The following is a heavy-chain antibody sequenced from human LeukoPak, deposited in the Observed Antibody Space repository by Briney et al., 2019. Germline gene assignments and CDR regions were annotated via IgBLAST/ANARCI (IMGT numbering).Heavy chain of an antibody. D-gene: IGHD6-6*01. V-gene: IGHV5-51*01. CDR3: GRLAGSSSWIIDYYYGMDV. CDR2: IYPGDSDT. J-gene: IGHJ6*02. CDR1: GYSFTSYW. Sequence: GESLKISCKGSGYSFTSYWIGWVRQMPGKGLEWMGIIYPGDSDTRYSPSFQGQVTISADKSISTAYLQWSSLKASDTAMYYCGRLAGSSSWIIDYYYGMDVWGQGTTVTVSS.